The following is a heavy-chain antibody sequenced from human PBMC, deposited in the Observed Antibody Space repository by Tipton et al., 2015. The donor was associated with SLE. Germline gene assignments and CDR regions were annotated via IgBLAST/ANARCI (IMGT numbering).Heavy chain of an antibody. CDR3: ARGDYYDSSDYVDAFDV. V-gene: IGHV3-23*01. CDR1: GFIFSSYG. Sequence: SLRLSCAASGFIFSSYGMHWVRQAPGKGLEWVSGISASGESTYYADSVKGRFTISRDNSKNTLSLQMTSLRAEDTAVYYCARGDYYDSSDYVDAFDVWGQGTLVTVSS. D-gene: IGHD3-22*01. J-gene: IGHJ3*01. CDR2: ISASGEST.